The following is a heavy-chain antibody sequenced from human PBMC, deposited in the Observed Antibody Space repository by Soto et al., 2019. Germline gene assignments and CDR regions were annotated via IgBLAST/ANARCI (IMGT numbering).Heavy chain of an antibody. D-gene: IGHD3-16*01. CDR2: IYYSGST. CDR3: ARAGGEQHLEFDY. Sequence: SETLSLTCTVSGGSISSGGYYWSWIRQHPGKGLEWIGYIYYSGSTYYNPSLKSRVTISVDTSKNQFSLKLSSVTAADTAVYYCARAGGEQHLEFDYWGQGTLVTVSS. J-gene: IGHJ4*02. CDR1: GGSISSGGYY. V-gene: IGHV4-31*03.